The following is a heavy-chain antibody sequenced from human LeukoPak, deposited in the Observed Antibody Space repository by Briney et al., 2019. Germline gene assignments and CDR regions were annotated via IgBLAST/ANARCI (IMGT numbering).Heavy chain of an antibody. CDR2: IYYSGST. CDR3: ATVSSSGYHYFFDY. J-gene: IGHJ4*02. Sequence: PSQTLSLTCTVSAGSISSGDYYWSWIRQPPGKGLEWIGYIYYSGSTYYNPSLKSRVTISVDTSKNQFSLKLSSVTAADTALYYCATVSSSGYHYFFDYWGQGTLVTVSS. V-gene: IGHV4-30-4*01. CDR1: AGSISSGDYY. D-gene: IGHD3-22*01.